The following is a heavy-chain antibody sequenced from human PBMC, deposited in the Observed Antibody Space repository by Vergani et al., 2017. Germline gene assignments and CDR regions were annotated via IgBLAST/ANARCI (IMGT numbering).Heavy chain of an antibody. D-gene: IGHD2-2*01. Sequence: QVQLQESGPGLVKPSQTLSLTCTVSGVSISSGSYYWSWIGQPAGTGLGGIGRIYTSGSTNYNPSLKSRVTMSVDTSKNQFSLKLSPVTAADTAVYYCARVSIVVVPAASYYYYYMDVWGKGTTVTVS. J-gene: IGHJ6*03. CDR3: ARVSIVVVPAASYYYYYMDV. V-gene: IGHV4-61*02. CDR1: GVSISSGSYY. CDR2: IYTSGST.